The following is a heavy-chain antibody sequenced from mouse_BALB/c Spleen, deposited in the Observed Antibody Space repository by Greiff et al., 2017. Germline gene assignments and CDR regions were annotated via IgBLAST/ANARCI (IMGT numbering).Heavy chain of an antibody. Sequence: EVQLQQSGPSLVKPSQTLSLTCSVTGDSITSGYWNWIRKFPGNKLEYMGYISYSGSTYYNPSLKSRISITRDTSKNQYYLQLNSVTTEDTATYYCARWRGGRYPFAYWGQGTLVTVSA. CDR2: ISYSGST. V-gene: IGHV3-8*02. D-gene: IGHD2-14*01. CDR1: GDSITSGY. J-gene: IGHJ3*01. CDR3: ARWRGGRYPFAY.